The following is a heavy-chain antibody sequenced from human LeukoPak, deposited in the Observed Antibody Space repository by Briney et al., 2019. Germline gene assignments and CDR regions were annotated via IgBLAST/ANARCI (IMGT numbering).Heavy chain of an antibody. J-gene: IGHJ4*02. CDR1: GFTFNSYS. D-gene: IGHD6-19*01. CDR2: ISSSSSYI. CDR3: ARDPSIAVAAYYFDY. V-gene: IGHV3-21*01. Sequence: GGSLRLSCAASGFTFNSYSMNWVRQAPGKGLEWVSSISSSSSYIYYADSVKGRFTISRDNAKNSLYLQMNSLRAEDTAVYYCARDPSIAVAAYYFDYWSQGTLVTVSS.